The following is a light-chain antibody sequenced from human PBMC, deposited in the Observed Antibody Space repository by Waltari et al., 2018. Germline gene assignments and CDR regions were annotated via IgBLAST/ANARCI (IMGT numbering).Light chain of an antibody. J-gene: IGLJ7*01. Sequence: QSALTQPRSVSGSPGQSVTISCSGTSSDVGSYNFVSWYQQHPGNAPKLLIYDVVKRPSGVPDRFSGSKSGNTASLTISGLQTEDESYYYCCSYAGSYTFVFGGGTQLTVL. V-gene: IGLV2-11*01. CDR2: DVV. CDR1: SSDVGSYNF. CDR3: CSYAGSYTFV.